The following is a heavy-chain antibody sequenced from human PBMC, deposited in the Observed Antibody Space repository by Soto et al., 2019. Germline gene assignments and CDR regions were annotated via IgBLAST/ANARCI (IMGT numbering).Heavy chain of an antibody. CDR1: GFTFSSYA. CDR3: ARAFELALQFGMDV. CDR2: ISYDGSNK. V-gene: IGHV3-30-3*01. J-gene: IGHJ6*02. D-gene: IGHD1-7*01. Sequence: QVQLVESGGGVVQPGRSLRLSCAASGFTFSSYAMHWVRQAPGTGLEWVAVISYDGSNKYYADSVKGRFTISRDNSKNTLYLQSNSLRAEDTAVYYCARAFELALQFGMDVWGQGTTVTVSS.